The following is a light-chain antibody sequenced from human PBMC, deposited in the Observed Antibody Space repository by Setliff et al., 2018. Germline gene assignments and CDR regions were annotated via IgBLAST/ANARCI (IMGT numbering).Light chain of an antibody. Sequence: QKVTISCSGSNSNIGNDYVSWYQQLPGTAPTLLIYDDNKRPSGIPDRFSGSKSGASATLGITGLQTGDEADYYCATWDHSLRGVVFGGGTKVTVL. J-gene: IGLJ2*01. CDR1: NSNIGNDY. CDR3: ATWDHSLRGVV. CDR2: DDN. V-gene: IGLV1-51*01.